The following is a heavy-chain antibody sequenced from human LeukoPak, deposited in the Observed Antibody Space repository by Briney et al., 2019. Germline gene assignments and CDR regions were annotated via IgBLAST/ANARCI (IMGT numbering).Heavy chain of an antibody. CDR2: IYTSGST. V-gene: IGHV4-4*07. CDR3: ARDPPYGDYPNWFDP. Sequence: SETLSLTCTVSGGSISSYYWSWIRQPAGKGLEWIGRIYTSGSTNYNPSPKSRVTMSVDTSKNQFSLKLSSVTAADTAVYYCARDPPYGDYPNWFDPWGQGTLVTVSS. J-gene: IGHJ5*02. CDR1: GGSISSYY. D-gene: IGHD4-17*01.